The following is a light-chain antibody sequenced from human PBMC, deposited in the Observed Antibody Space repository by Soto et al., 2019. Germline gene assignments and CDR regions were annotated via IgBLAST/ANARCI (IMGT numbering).Light chain of an antibody. CDR1: QTISND. J-gene: IGKJ4*01. CDR2: GAS. Sequence: EVVMTQSPANVSESPGEGVTLSCRASQTISNDLAWYQQKPGQAPRLLIYGASTRTTGVPARFSGGGSGTKFTLTISSLQSEDFAFYYCQQNNKWPPVTFGGGTKVEIK. CDR3: QQNNKWPPVT. V-gene: IGKV3-15*01.